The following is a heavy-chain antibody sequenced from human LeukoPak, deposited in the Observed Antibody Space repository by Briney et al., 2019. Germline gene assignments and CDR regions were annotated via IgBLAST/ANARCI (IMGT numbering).Heavy chain of an antibody. CDR1: GGSISSYY. Sequence: SETQSLTCTVSGGSISSYYWSWIRQPAGKGLEWIGRIYTSGSTNYNPSLKSRVTMSVDTSKNQFSLKLSSPAAADPAVYYCARAPMAITTSAFPDAFDFWGQGTMVTVSS. J-gene: IGHJ3*01. V-gene: IGHV4-4*07. D-gene: IGHD5-12*01. CDR2: IYTSGST. CDR3: ARAPMAITTSAFPDAFDF.